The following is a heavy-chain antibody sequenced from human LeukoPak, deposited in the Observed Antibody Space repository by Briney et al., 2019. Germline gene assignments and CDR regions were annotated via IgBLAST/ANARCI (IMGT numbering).Heavy chain of an antibody. CDR2: MYHSGDT. CDR1: GYSISSGYY. Sequence: SETLSLTCTVSGYSISSGYYWGWIRQPPGKGLEWIGHMYHSGDTYYNPSLKSRVAISVDTSKNQFSLKLSSVTAADTAVYYCAKAGYYGSGSYYLVSRLDYFDYWGQGTLVTVSS. V-gene: IGHV4-38-2*02. J-gene: IGHJ4*02. CDR3: AKAGYYGSGSYYLVSRLDYFDY. D-gene: IGHD3-10*01.